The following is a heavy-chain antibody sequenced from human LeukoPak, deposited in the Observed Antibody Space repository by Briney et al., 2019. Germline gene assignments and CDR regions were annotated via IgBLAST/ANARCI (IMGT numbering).Heavy chain of an antibody. Sequence: GGSLRLSCAASEFTFANYAMSWVRRAPGKGLEWVSTFSDSGDYTYYADSVKGRFTISRDNSKNTLYLQLNSLRAEDTAVYYCAKEPGEGGSAFDYWGQGTLVTVYS. CDR3: AKEPGEGGSAFDY. CDR2: FSDSGDYT. D-gene: IGHD3-16*01. CDR1: EFTFANYA. V-gene: IGHV3-23*01. J-gene: IGHJ4*02.